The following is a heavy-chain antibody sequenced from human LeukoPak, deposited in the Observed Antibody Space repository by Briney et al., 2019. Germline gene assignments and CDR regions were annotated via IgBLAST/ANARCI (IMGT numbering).Heavy chain of an antibody. CDR3: ARDTSNYGGNYYYYGMDV. CDR1: GFTFSSYW. D-gene: IGHD4-23*01. J-gene: IGHJ6*02. Sequence: GGSLRLSCAASGFTFSSYWMSWVRQAPGKGLEWVANIKQDGSEKYYVDSVKGRFTISRDNAKNSLYLQMNSLRAEDTAVYYCARDTSNYGGNYYYYGMDVWGQGTTVTVSS. CDR2: IKQDGSEK. V-gene: IGHV3-7*01.